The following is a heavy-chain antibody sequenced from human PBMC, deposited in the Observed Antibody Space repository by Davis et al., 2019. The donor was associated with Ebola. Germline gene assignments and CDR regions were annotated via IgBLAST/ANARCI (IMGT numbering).Heavy chain of an antibody. V-gene: IGHV1-18*01. J-gene: IGHJ4*02. CDR3: ARAQFPTTSDH. CDR2: ISADNDNT. CDR1: GYTFTSHG. Sequence: ASVKVSCKASGYTFTSHGISWVRQAPGQGLEWMGRISADNDNTKYAQKLQGRVTMTTDTSTSTAYLELRSLRSDDTAVYYCARAQFPTTSDHWGQGTLVTVSS. D-gene: IGHD1-1*01.